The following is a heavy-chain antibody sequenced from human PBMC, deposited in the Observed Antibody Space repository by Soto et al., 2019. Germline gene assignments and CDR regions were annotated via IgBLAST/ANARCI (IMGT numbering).Heavy chain of an antibody. J-gene: IGHJ6*02. CDR1: GFTFSSYS. CDR3: AGAGGGYCSGGSCYHDYYYYYGMDV. Sequence: PGGSLRLSCAASGFTFSSYSMNWVRQAPGKGLEWVSSISSSSSYIYYADSVNGRLTISRDNAKNSLLLQMNSLRAEGRAVYYCAGAGGGYCSGGSCYHDYYYYYGMDVWGQGTTVTVSS. CDR2: ISSSSSYI. D-gene: IGHD2-15*01. V-gene: IGHV3-21*01.